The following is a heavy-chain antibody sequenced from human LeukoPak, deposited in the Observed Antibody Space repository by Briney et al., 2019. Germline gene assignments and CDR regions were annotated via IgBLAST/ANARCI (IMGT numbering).Heavy chain of an antibody. Sequence: PGGSLRLSCGASGFXFSTYAMSWVRQAPGKGLEWVSGISGSGGSTYYADSVKGRFTISRDNSKNTVYLQMTSLRADDTAVYYCARVSVYGGTYPDAFDIWGQGTMVTVSS. V-gene: IGHV3-23*01. CDR1: GFXFSTYA. CDR2: ISGSGGST. J-gene: IGHJ3*02. CDR3: ARVSVYGGTYPDAFDI. D-gene: IGHD1-26*01.